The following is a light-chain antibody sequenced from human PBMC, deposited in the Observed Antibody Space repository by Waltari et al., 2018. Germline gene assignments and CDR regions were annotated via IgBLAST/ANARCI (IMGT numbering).Light chain of an antibody. CDR2: AAS. CDR3: QQSYITPYT. V-gene: IGKV1-39*01. J-gene: IGKJ2*01. CDR1: QSISTY. Sequence: DIQMTQSPSSLSASVGDRVTITCRASQSISTYLNWYQQKPGRAPKLLIYAASSLQSGVTSRFSGSGSGTDFTLTINSLQPEDFATYYCQQSYITPYTFGQGTKLEVK.